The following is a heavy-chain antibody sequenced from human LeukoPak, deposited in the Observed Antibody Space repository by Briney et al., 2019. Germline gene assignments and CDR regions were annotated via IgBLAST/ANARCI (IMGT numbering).Heavy chain of an antibody. CDR1: GYTFNDYY. V-gene: IGHV1-2*02. CDR2: INPNRGGT. Sequence: GASVTVSFKASGYTFNDYYMHWVRQAPGQGLEWMGWINPNRGGTDYAQKFQDRVTMTRDTSISTVYMELNRLRSDDTAVYYCARGAAAYSSGPLDFWGQGTLVTVSS. D-gene: IGHD6-19*01. J-gene: IGHJ4*02. CDR3: ARGAAAYSSGPLDF.